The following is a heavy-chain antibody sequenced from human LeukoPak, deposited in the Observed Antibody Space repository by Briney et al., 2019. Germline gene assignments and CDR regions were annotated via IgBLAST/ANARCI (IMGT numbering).Heavy chain of an antibody. CDR1: GFSLSTSGMC. CDR3: ALKCIAAAGREEAY. V-gene: IGHV2-70*11. Sequence: SGPALVKPTQTLTLTCTFSGFSLSTSGMCVSWIRQPPGKALEWLARIDWDDDKYYSTSLKTRLTISKDTSKNPVVLTMTNMDPVDTPTNSGALKCIAAAGREEAYGGQDTRATFSS. D-gene: IGHD6-13*01. J-gene: IGHJ1*01. CDR2: IDWDDDK.